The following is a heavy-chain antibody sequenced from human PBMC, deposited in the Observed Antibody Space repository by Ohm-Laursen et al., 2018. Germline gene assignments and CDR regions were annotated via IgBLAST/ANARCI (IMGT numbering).Heavy chain of an antibody. V-gene: IGHV3-23*01. Sequence: GSLRLPCTASGLTFSSYAMNWVRQAPGKGLEWVSAISGSGGSTYYADSVKGRFTISRDNAENSLYLQMNSLRADDTAVYYCAREQFDYNGPLPRGGMDVWGQGTTVTVSS. CDR3: AREQFDYNGPLPRGGMDV. J-gene: IGHJ6*02. D-gene: IGHD2-8*01. CDR2: ISGSGGST. CDR1: GLTFSSYA.